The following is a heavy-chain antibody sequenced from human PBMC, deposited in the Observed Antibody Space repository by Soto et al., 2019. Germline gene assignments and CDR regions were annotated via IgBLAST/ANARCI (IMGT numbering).Heavy chain of an antibody. CDR3: SRFIMVGGWFDPNYYHGMDV. CDR2: ISGYNGNT. CDR1: GYTFSNYG. D-gene: IGHD6-19*01. V-gene: IGHV1-18*01. J-gene: IGHJ6*02. Sequence: QVQLVQSGAEVKKPGASVTVSCKTSGYTFSNYGINWVRQAPGQGLEWMGWISGYNGNTNYAQTFQGRVTRTTDTSTGTVYMELRSLKSDDTAIYYCSRFIMVGGWFDPNYYHGMDVWGQGTTVTVSS.